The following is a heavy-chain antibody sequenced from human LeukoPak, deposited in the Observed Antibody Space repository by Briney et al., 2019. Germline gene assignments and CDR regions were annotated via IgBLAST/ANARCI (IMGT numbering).Heavy chain of an antibody. Sequence: LVKVSCKACGGALSIYAISCVRPPPGHRLECMGGIIPIFGTANYAQKFQGRVTITADESTSTAYMELSSLRSEDTAVYYCARGVENYYYGMDVWGKGTTVTVSS. CDR3: ARGVENYYYGMDV. D-gene: IGHD3-16*01. CDR1: GGALSIYA. J-gene: IGHJ6*04. V-gene: IGHV1-69*13. CDR2: IIPIFGTA.